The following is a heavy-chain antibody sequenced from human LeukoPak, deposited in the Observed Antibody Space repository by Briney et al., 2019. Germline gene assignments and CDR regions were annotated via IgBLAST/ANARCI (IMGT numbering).Heavy chain of an antibody. CDR2: IYYSGST. Sequence: PSETLSLTCAVYGGSFSGYYWSWIRQPPGKGLEWIGYIYYSGSTYYNPSLKSRVTISVDTSKNQFSLKLSSVTAADTAVYYCARASQWLVNIWGQGTLVTVSS. CDR3: ARASQWLVNI. D-gene: IGHD6-19*01. CDR1: GGSFSGYY. J-gene: IGHJ4*02. V-gene: IGHV4-34*09.